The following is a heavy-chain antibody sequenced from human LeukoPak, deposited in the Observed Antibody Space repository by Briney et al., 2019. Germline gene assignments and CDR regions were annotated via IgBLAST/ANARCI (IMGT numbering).Heavy chain of an antibody. J-gene: IGHJ4*02. CDR2: IWYDGSNK. D-gene: IGHD4-17*01. V-gene: IGHV3-33*06. CDR3: AKTHDYGVLDY. CDR1: GFTFSSYA. Sequence: KSGGSLRLSCAASGFTFSSYAMSWVRQAPGKGLEWVAVIWYDGSNKYYADSVKGRFTISRDNSKNTLYLQMNSLRAEDTAVYYCAKTHDYGVLDYWGQGTLVTVSS.